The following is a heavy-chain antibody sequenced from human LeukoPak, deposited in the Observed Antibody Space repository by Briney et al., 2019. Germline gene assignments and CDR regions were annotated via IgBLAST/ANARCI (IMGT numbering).Heavy chain of an antibody. CDR1: GFIFSQYS. V-gene: IGHV3-48*01. CDR3: ASCKDGYNYFGY. J-gene: IGHJ4*02. D-gene: IGHD5-24*01. Sequence: GGSLRLSCAASGFIFSQYSMNWVRQAPGKGLEWVSHIRSSSETFYADSVKGRFTISRDNSKNTLYLQMNSLRAEDTAVYYCASCKDGYNYFGYWGQGTLVTVSS. CDR2: IRSSSET.